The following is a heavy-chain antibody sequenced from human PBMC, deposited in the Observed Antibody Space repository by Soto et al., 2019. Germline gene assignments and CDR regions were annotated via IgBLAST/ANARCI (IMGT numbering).Heavy chain of an antibody. CDR2: ISGSGGST. J-gene: IGHJ3*02. CDR3: AKMSYGDYGGYGI. V-gene: IGHV3-23*01. Sequence: EVQLLESGGGLVQPGGSLRLSCAASGFTFSSYAMSWVSQAPGKGLEWVSAISGSGGSTYYADSVKGRFTISRDNSKNKLYLQRNSLRAEDTAVYYCAKMSYGDYGGYGIWGQGTMVTVSS. D-gene: IGHD4-17*01. CDR1: GFTFSSYA.